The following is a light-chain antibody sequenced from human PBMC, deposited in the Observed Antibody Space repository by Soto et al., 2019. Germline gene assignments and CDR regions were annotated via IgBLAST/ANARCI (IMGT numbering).Light chain of an antibody. CDR3: QKYKSALRK. CDR2: AAS. J-gene: IGKJ1*01. Sequence: DIQMTQSPSSLSASVGDRVTITCRASQGIANYLAWYQHKPGKVPNLLIYAASTLQSGVPSRFSGGGSGTDFTLTISSLQPEDVETYYCQKYKSALRKFGKGTKVNIX. V-gene: IGKV1-27*01. CDR1: QGIANY.